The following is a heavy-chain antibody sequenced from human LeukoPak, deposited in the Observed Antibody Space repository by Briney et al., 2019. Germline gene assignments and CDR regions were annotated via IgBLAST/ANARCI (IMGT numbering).Heavy chain of an antibody. D-gene: IGHD2-2*01. CDR1: GGTFSSYA. J-gene: IGHJ5*02. CDR2: IIPIFGTA. Sequence: SVKVSCKASGGTFSSYAISWVRQAPGQGLAWMGGIIPIFGTANYPQKFQGRVTITTDESTSTAYMELSSLRSEDTAVYYCAKGDCSTSCYRFDPWGQGTLVTVSS. V-gene: IGHV1-69*05. CDR3: AKGDCSTSCYRFDP.